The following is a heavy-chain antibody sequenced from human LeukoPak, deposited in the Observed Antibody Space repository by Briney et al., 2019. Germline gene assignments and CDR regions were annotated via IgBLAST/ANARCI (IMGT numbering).Heavy chain of an antibody. CDR3: AGGGHYYMDV. CDR1: GDSISSSGHY. J-gene: IGHJ6*03. CDR2: IYSSGST. V-gene: IGHV4-61*10. D-gene: IGHD2-15*01. Sequence: SETLSLTCSVSGDSISSSGHYWGWIRQPAGKGLEWIGRIYSSGSTDYNPSLKSRVTMSVDTSKNQFSLKLSSVTAADTAVYYCAGGGHYYMDVWGKGTTVTVSS.